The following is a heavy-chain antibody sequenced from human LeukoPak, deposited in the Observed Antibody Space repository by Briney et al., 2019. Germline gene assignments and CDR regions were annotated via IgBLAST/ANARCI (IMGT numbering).Heavy chain of an antibody. CDR3: AREQEYSSSPDAFDI. V-gene: IGHV4-59*01. Sequence: SGTLSLTCTFSGGSISSYYWIWIRQPPGKGLEWIGFIYYSGSTNYNPSLKSRVTISVDTSKNQFSLKLSSVTAADTAVYYCAREQEYSSSPDAFDIWGQGTMVTVSS. CDR1: GGSISSYY. CDR2: IYYSGST. D-gene: IGHD6-6*01. J-gene: IGHJ3*02.